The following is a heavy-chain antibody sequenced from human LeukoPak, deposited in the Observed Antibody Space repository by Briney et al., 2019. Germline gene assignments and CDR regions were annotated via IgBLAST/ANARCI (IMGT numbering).Heavy chain of an antibody. CDR2: INHSGST. J-gene: IGHJ4*02. CDR1: GGSFSGYY. V-gene: IGHV4-34*01. CDR3: ARGASSSWPFDY. D-gene: IGHD6-13*01. Sequence: SETLSLTCAVYGGSFSGYYWSWIRQPPGKGLEWIGEINHSGSTNYNPSLKSRVTISVDTSKNQLSLKLSSVTAADTAVYYCARGASSSWPFDYWGQGTLVTVSS.